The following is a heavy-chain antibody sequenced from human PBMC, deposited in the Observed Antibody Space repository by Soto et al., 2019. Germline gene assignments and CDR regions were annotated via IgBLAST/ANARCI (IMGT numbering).Heavy chain of an antibody. D-gene: IGHD1-26*01. CDR3: ARHSRFISGSRFDP. CDR1: GYTFTNYW. J-gene: IGHJ5*02. Sequence: GESLKISCKASGYTFTNYWIGWVRQMPGKGLEWMGIIYPDDSDTRYNPSFQGQVTISADRSITTAYLQWSSLKASDTAVYYCARHSRFISGSRFDPWGQGTLVTVSS. V-gene: IGHV5-51*01. CDR2: IYPDDSDT.